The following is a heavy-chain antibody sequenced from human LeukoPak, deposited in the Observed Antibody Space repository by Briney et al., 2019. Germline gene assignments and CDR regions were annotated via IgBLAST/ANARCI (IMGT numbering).Heavy chain of an antibody. V-gene: IGHV4-39*01. CDR1: SVSLSSSSHY. CDR2: IYYSGST. D-gene: IGHD6-19*01. J-gene: IGHJ3*02. Sequence: SETLSLTCTVSSVSLSSSSHYWGRVRQPPGTGLEWIGSIYYSGSTYYNPSLKSRVTISVDTSKNQFSLKLSSVTAADTAVYYCARRAVAPDAFDIWGQGSMVTVSS. CDR3: ARRAVAPDAFDI.